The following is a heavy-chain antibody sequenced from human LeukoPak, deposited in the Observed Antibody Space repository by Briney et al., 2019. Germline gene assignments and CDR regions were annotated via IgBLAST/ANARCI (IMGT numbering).Heavy chain of an antibody. Sequence: QPGGSLKLSCAASGFTFSGSAMHWVRQASGKGLEWVGRIRSKANSYATAYAASVKGRFTISRDDSMNTAYLQMNSLKTEDTAVYYCTSLAQLSRGSYFDYWGQGTLVTVSS. CDR3: TSLAQLSRGSYFDY. J-gene: IGHJ4*02. V-gene: IGHV3-73*01. CDR2: IRSKANSYAT. D-gene: IGHD1-26*01. CDR1: GFTFSGSA.